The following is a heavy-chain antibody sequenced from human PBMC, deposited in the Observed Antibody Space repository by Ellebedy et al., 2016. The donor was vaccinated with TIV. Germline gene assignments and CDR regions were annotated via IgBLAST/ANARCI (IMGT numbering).Heavy chain of an antibody. Sequence: MPSETLSLTCTVSGGSITSHYWSWIRQSAGKGLEWIGRIYSDGTPNYNPSLESRVTMSVEPSRSQFSLRLTSVTAADTAVYYWASDTLRGIWESWGQGTLVTVSS. CDR1: GGSITSHY. D-gene: IGHD3-3*01. CDR2: IYSDGTP. J-gene: IGHJ5*02. CDR3: ASDTLRGIWES. V-gene: IGHV4-4*07.